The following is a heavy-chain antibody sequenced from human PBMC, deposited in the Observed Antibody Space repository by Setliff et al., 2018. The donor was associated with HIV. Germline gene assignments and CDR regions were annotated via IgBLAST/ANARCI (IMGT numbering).Heavy chain of an antibody. CDR2: VHHSGST. CDR1: SDSISSSY. Sequence: PSETLSLTCTVSSDSISSSYWTWIRQPPGQGLEWIGYVHHSGSTKYNASLRSRVTMSVDTSKNLFSLTLRSVTAADTAVYYCARVSLDWGSGTYYQSWFDPWGQGTLVTVSS. CDR3: ARVSLDWGSGTYYQSWFDP. V-gene: IGHV4-59*01. J-gene: IGHJ5*02. D-gene: IGHD3-10*01.